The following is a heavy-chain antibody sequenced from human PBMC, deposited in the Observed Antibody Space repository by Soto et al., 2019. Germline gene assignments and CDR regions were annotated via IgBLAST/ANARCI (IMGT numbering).Heavy chain of an antibody. Sequence: EVQLLESGGGVVQPGGSLRLSCEASGFNFKKSAMAWVRQAPGEGLEWVSGISCCGGSTSYADSVKGRFSVARDDSKNTLSLQLNSLRVEDTARYYCAKADGEQWLIPHLDHWGQGTLVTVS. D-gene: IGHD6-19*01. CDR2: ISCCGGST. V-gene: IGHV3-23*01. CDR3: AKADGEQWLIPHLDH. J-gene: IGHJ4*02. CDR1: GFNFKKSA.